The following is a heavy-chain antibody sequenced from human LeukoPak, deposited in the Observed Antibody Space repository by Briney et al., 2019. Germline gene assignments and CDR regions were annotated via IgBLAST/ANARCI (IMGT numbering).Heavy chain of an antibody. CDR2: INWNGGST. V-gene: IGHV3-20*04. J-gene: IGHJ4*02. D-gene: IGHD3-10*01. CDR1: GFIFSSYG. Sequence: GGSLRLSCAASGFIFSSYGMHWVRQAPGKGLEWVSGINWNGGSTGYADSVKGRFTISRDNAKNTLYLQMNSLRAEDTAVYYCAKGYGSGSLPFDYWGQGILVTVSS. CDR3: AKGYGSGSLPFDY.